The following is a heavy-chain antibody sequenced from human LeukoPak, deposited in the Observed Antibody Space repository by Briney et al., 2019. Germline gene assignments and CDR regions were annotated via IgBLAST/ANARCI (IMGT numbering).Heavy chain of an antibody. CDR2: IYYSGST. Sequence: SETLSLTCTVSGDSISSYYWSWIRQPPGKGLEWIGYIYYSGSTNYNPSLKSRVTISVDTSKNQFSLKLSSVTAADTAVYYCARVPRGDYDFWTPPHDAFDIWGQGTMVTVSS. CDR1: GDSISSYY. CDR3: ARVPRGDYDFWTPPHDAFDI. J-gene: IGHJ3*02. D-gene: IGHD3-3*01. V-gene: IGHV4-59*01.